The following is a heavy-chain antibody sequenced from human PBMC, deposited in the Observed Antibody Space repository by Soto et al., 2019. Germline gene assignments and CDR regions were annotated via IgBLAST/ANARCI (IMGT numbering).Heavy chain of an antibody. D-gene: IGHD5-12*01. CDR1: GGSISSDDSY. CDR2: IYYSGST. V-gene: IGHV4-30-4*01. J-gene: IGHJ4*02. Sequence: SLTCTVSGGSISSDDSYWSWIRQPPGKGLEWIGYIYYSGSTYYNPSLKSRVTISVDTSKNQFSLKLNSVTAADTAVYYCARDRGGYERIDYWGQGTLVTVST. CDR3: ARDRGGYERIDY.